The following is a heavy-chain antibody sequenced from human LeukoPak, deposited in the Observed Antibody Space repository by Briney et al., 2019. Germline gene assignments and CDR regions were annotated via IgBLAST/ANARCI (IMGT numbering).Heavy chain of an antibody. V-gene: IGHV3-23*01. CDR3: AKVRSLESPLVESFDY. D-gene: IGHD2-8*02. CDR2: ISGSGGST. CDR1: GFTFSSYA. J-gene: IGHJ4*02. Sequence: GGSLRLSCAASGFTFSSYAMSWVRQAPGKGLEWVSAISGSGGSTYYADSVKGRFTISRDNSKNTLYLQMNSLRAEDTAVYYCAKVRSLESPLVESFDYWGQGTLVTVSS.